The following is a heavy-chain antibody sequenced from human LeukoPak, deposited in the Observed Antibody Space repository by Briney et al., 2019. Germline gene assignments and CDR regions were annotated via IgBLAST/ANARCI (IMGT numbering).Heavy chain of an antibody. V-gene: IGHV4-4*07. CDR3: ARQTGSGLFILP. CDR1: GGSISSYY. J-gene: IGHJ4*02. CDR2: IYTSGNT. Sequence: SETLSLTCTVSGGSISSYYWSWIRRPAGKGLEWIGRIYTSGNTYYNASLKSQVSISIDTSKNQFSLKLTSVTAADTAVYYCARQTGSGLFILPGGQGTLVTVSS. D-gene: IGHD3/OR15-3a*01.